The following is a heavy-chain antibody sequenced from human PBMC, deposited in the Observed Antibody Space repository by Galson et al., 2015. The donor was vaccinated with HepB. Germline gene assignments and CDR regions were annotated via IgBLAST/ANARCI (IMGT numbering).Heavy chain of an antibody. D-gene: IGHD2-15*01. V-gene: IGHV1-18*01. J-gene: IGHJ5*02. CDR3: ARGALVVVVDATENNWFDP. Sequence: VKVSCKASGYTFYTYSITWVRQAPGQGLEWLGWINPYSRNTKVARKVQGRVSLTADISTNTAYMELRRLTSDDTAVYYCARGALVVVVDATENNWFDPWGQGTLVTVSS. CDR2: INPYSRNT. CDR1: GYTFYTYS.